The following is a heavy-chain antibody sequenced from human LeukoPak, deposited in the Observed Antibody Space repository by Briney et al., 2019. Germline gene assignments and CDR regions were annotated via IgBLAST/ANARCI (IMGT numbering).Heavy chain of an antibody. CDR2: IWYDGSNK. Sequence: GGSLRLSCAASGFTVSSYGMHWVRQAPGKGLEWVAVIWYDGSNKYYADSVKGRFTISRHNSKNTLYLQVNSLRPEDTAMYYCARWRPIDAFDIWGQGTMVIVSS. CDR1: GFTVSSYG. CDR3: ARWRPIDAFDI. J-gene: IGHJ3*02. D-gene: IGHD3-3*01. V-gene: IGHV3-33*01.